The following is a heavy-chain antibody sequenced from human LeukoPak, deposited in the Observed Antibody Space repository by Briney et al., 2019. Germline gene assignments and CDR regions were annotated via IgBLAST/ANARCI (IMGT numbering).Heavy chain of an antibody. Sequence: GGSLRLSCTVSGFTVSSNSWSWVRQAPGKGLEWVSFIYSGGNSHYSDAVTGRFTISSDDSKKTLYIQMNSLRAEDTAIYHCARPAGEYSHPYDYWGQGTLVTVSS. CDR1: GFTVSSNS. J-gene: IGHJ4*02. V-gene: IGHV3-53*01. CDR3: ARPAGEYSHPYDY. CDR2: IYSGGNS. D-gene: IGHD2/OR15-2a*01.